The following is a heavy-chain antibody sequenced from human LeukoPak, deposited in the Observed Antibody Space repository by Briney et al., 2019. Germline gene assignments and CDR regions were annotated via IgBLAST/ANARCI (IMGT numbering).Heavy chain of an antibody. D-gene: IGHD6-19*01. CDR3: ARDPGSGWSD. V-gene: IGHV3-48*02. CDR1: GFTFSSYS. J-gene: IGHJ4*02. CDR2: ISSSSSAI. Sequence: GGSLRLSCAASGFTFSSYSMNWVRQAPGKGLEWVSYISSSSSAIHYADSMKGRFTISRDNAKNSLYLQMNSLREEDTAVYYCARDPGSGWSDWGQGTLATVSS.